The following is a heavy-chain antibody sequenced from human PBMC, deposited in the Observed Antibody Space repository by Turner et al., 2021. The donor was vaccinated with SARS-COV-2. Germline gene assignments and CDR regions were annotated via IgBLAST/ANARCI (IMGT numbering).Heavy chain of an antibody. CDR3: AKVIGEYYYGSGYDY. Sequence: QVQLVESGGGVVQPGRSLRLSCAASGFTFSSYGMHWVRQAPGKGLEWVAIISYDGSNKYYADSVKGRFTISRDNSKNTLYLQMNSLRAEDTAVYYCAKVIGEYYYGSGYDYWGQGTLVTVSS. CDR1: GFTFSSYG. J-gene: IGHJ4*02. CDR2: ISYDGSNK. V-gene: IGHV3-30*18. D-gene: IGHD3-10*01.